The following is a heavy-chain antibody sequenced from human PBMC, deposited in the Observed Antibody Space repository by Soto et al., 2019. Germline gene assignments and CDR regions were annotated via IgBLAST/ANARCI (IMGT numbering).Heavy chain of an antibody. CDR1: GGSISSGGYS. Sequence: QLHLQESGSGLLKSSETLSLTCGVSGGSISSGGYSWSWIRQSPGKGLEWIGYIFHTGGTYYAPSLTGRVTMSVGLAKNDFSLRLHSVTAADTAVYYCARGTFSYGPNLQYFEFWGQGSLVIVSA. J-gene: IGHJ4*02. D-gene: IGHD5-18*01. V-gene: IGHV4-30-2*06. CDR3: ARGTFSYGPNLQYFEF. CDR2: IFHTGGT.